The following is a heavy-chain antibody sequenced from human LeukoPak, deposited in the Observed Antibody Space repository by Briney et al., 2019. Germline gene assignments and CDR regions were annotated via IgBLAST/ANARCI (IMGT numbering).Heavy chain of an antibody. CDR2: INHSGST. V-gene: IGHV4-34*01. J-gene: IGHJ4*02. CDR3: ASSPVTRSSDY. D-gene: IGHD1-26*01. Sequence: SETLSLTCAVYGGSFSGYYWSWIRQPPGNGLEWIGEINHSGSTNYNPSLKSRVTISVDTSKNQFSLKLSSVTAADTAVYYCASSPVTRSSDYWGQGTLVTVSS. CDR1: GGSFSGYY.